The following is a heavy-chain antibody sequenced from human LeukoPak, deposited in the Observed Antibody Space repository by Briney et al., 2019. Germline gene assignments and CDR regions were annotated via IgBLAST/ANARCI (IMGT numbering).Heavy chain of an antibody. Sequence: GGSLRLSCAASGFTFSSYDMHWVRQATGKVLEWVSAIGTAGDTYYPGSVKGRFTISRENAKNSLYLQMNSLTAGDTAVYYCARGTRYSAILTGSYTPSAFDSWGQGTLVTVSS. J-gene: IGHJ4*02. V-gene: IGHV3-13*01. D-gene: IGHD3-9*01. CDR2: IGTAGDT. CDR1: GFTFSSYD. CDR3: ARGTRYSAILTGSYTPSAFDS.